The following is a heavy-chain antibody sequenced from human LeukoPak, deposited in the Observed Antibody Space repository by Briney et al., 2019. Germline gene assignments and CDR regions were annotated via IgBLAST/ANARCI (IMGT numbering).Heavy chain of an antibody. CDR3: ARAKGVAGAGTRWLSNYSDY. J-gene: IGHJ4*02. D-gene: IGHD6-19*01. CDR1: GYTFTGYY. Sequence: ASVKVSCKASGYTFTGYYVNWVRQAPGQGLEWMGWINPNSGGTNYAQKFQGRVTMTRDTSISTAYMELSRLRSDDTAVYYCARAKGVAGAGTRWLSNYSDYWGQGTLVTVSS. CDR2: INPNSGGT. V-gene: IGHV1-2*02.